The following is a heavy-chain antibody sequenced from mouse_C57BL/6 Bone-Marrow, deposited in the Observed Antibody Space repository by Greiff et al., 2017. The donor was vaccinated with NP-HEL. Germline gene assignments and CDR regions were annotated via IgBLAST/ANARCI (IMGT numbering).Heavy chain of an antibody. CDR1: GYTFTSYW. CDR2: IDPSDSYP. D-gene: IGHD2-5*01. V-gene: IGHV1-59*01. CDR3: ARDYSNYGYWYFDV. J-gene: IGHJ1*03. Sequence: QVQLQQPGAELVRPGTSVKLSCKASGYTFTSYWMHWVKQRPGQGLECIGVIDPSDSYPNYNQKFKGKATLTVDTSSSTAYLQLSSLTSEDSAVYYCARDYSNYGYWYFDVWGTGTTVTVSS.